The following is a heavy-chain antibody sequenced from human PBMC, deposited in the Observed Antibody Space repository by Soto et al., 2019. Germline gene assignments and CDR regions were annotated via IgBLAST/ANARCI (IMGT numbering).Heavy chain of an antibody. CDR1: GFIVNSNY. V-gene: IGHV3-66*01. J-gene: IGHJ4*02. D-gene: IGHD2-15*01. CDR3: ASAKLLLPWLFDY. CDR2: IYSGGST. Sequence: GVSLRLSCAASGFIVNSNYMSWVRQAPGKGLEWVSVIYSGGSTYYADSVKGRFTISRDDSKNTLFLQMKSLRAEDTAVYYCASAKLLLPWLFDYWGQGTLVTVSS.